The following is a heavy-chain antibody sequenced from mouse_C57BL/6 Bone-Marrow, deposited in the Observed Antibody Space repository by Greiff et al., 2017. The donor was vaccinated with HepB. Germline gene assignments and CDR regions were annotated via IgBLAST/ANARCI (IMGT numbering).Heavy chain of an antibody. V-gene: IGHV1-63*01. CDR2: IYPGGGYT. J-gene: IGHJ2*01. CDR3: ARFYSYYFDY. CDR1: GYTFTNYW. D-gene: IGHD2-1*01. Sequence: VQLQQSGAELVRPGTSVKMSCKASGYTFTNYWIGWAKQRPGHGLEWIGDIYPGGGYTNYNEKFKGKATLTADKSYSTAYMQFSSLTSEDSAIYYCARFYSYYFDYWGQGTTLTVSS.